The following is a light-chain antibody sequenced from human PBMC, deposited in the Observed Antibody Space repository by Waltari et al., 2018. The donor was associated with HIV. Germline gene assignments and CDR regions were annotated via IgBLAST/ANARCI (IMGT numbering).Light chain of an antibody. CDR1: NIGGKS. J-gene: IGLJ3*02. Sequence: SYVLTQPPSVSVAPGAAATISCGAWNIGGKSVHWYKQQPGQAPVLVTRYNSDRPSGIPDRISGSNSGHTATLTITSVEAGDEATYHCQVWDSSNEHVVFGGGTELTVL. V-gene: IGLV3-21*04. CDR2: YNS. CDR3: QVWDSSNEHVV.